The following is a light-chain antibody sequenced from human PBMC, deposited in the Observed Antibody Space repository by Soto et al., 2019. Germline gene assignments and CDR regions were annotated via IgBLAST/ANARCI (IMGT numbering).Light chain of an antibody. CDR1: SANIGSNT. J-gene: IGLJ1*01. V-gene: IGLV1-44*01. CDR2: STS. Sequence: QSVLTHPPAASRTPGQIVSISCSGSSANIGSNTVTWYQQLPGTAPKLLIYSTSQRSSGVPGRFSGSTSGASASLSISGLQSEDEADYYCAAWDDRLDVYVFGTGTKVTVL. CDR3: AAWDDRLDVYV.